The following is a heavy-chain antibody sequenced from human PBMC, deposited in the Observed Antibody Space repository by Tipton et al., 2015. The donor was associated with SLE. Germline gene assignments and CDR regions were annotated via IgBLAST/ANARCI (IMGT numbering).Heavy chain of an antibody. Sequence: LRLSCTVSGGSISSSSYYWSWIRQPPGKGLEWIGYIYYSGSTNYNPSLKSRVTISVDTSKNQFSLKLSSVTAADTAVYYCARHNGDFDYWGQGTLVTVSS. CDR1: GGSISSSSYY. V-gene: IGHV4-61*05. CDR2: IYYSGST. CDR3: ARHNGDFDY. J-gene: IGHJ4*02. D-gene: IGHD4-17*01.